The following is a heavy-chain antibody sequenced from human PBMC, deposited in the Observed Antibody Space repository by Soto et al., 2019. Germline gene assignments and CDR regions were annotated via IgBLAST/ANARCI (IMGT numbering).Heavy chain of an antibody. CDR1: GFSLSSFG. CDR2: MSSDGSNT. J-gene: IGHJ6*02. CDR3: AKDSMSSLPPNYYYYGMDV. V-gene: IGHV3-30*18. D-gene: IGHD3-10*02. Sequence: QVHLVESGGGVVQPGRSLRLSCAASGFSLSSFGMHWVRQAPGRGLEWVAAMSSDGSNTYYGDSVRGRFTISRDTSKNTMYLQMNSLGAEETAVYYCAKDSMSSLPPNYYYYGMDVWGQGTTVNVSS.